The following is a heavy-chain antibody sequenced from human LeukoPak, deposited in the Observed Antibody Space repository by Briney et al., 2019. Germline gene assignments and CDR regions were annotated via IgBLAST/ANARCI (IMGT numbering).Heavy chain of an antibody. CDR2: INPNSGGT. CDR1: GYTFTGYY. CDR3: ARVRYRLAETYIDY. Sequence: ASVKVSCKASGYTFTGYYMHWVRQAPGQGLEWMGWINPNSGGTNYAQKFQGRVTMTRDMSTSTVYMELSSLRSEDTAVYYCARVRYRLAETYIDYWGQGTLVTVSS. D-gene: IGHD3-16*01. V-gene: IGHV1-2*02. J-gene: IGHJ4*02.